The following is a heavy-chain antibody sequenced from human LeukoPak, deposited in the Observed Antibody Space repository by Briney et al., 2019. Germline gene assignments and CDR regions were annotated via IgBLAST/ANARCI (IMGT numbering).Heavy chain of an antibody. CDR1: GYTFTGYY. Sequence: ASVKVSCKASGYTFTGYYMHWVRQAPGQGLEWMGWINPNSGGTNYAQKFQGRVTMTRDTSISTAYMKLSRRRSDDTAVYYCARDRRRIAVGGRWGNWFDPWGQGTLVTVSS. D-gene: IGHD6-19*01. V-gene: IGHV1-2*02. CDR2: INPNSGGT. J-gene: IGHJ5*02. CDR3: ARDRRRIAVGGRWGNWFDP.